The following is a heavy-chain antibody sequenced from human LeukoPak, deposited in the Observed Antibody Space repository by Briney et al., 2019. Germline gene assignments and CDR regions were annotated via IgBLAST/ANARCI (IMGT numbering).Heavy chain of an antibody. CDR3: ARREVYGDYYQGQTYFDY. V-gene: IGHV3-11*03. Sequence: GGSLRLSCAASGFTFSGYYMSWIRQAPGKGLEWLSKISGSSSYTNYADSVKGRFTISRDNADNSLYLHMNGLRAEDTAVYYCARREVYGDYYQGQTYFDYWGQGTLVTVSS. CDR1: GFTFSGYY. CDR2: ISGSSSYT. J-gene: IGHJ4*02. D-gene: IGHD4-17*01.